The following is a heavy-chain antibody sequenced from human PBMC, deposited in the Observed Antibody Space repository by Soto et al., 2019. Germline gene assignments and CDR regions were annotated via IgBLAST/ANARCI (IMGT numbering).Heavy chain of an antibody. Sequence: GGSLRLSCAASGFTFSNAWMSWVRQAPGKGLEWVGRIKSKTDGGTTDYAAPVKGRFTISRDDSKNTLYLQMNSLKTEDTAVYYCTTDPGSIAVRHPGYWGQGTLVTVSS. V-gene: IGHV3-15*01. CDR2: IKSKTDGGTT. CDR1: GFTFSNAW. D-gene: IGHD6-19*01. J-gene: IGHJ4*02. CDR3: TTDPGSIAVRHPGY.